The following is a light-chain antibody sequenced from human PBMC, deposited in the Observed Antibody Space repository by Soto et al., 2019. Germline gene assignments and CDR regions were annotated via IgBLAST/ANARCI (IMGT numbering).Light chain of an antibody. Sequence: QSVLTQPPXASGTPGQRVTISCSGSSSNIGSNTVNWYQQLPGTAPKLLIYSNNQRPSGVPDRFSGSKSGTSASLAISGLQSEDEADYYCAAWDDSLNGFYVFGTGTKVTVL. CDR1: SSNIGSNT. V-gene: IGLV1-44*01. J-gene: IGLJ1*01. CDR3: AAWDDSLNGFYV. CDR2: SNN.